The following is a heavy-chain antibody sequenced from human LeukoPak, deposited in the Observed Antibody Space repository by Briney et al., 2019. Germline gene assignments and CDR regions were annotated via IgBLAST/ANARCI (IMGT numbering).Heavy chain of an antibody. J-gene: IGHJ6*03. CDR3: ARVDIVVVVAASYYYMDV. CDR2: IYYSGST. CDR1: GGSISSYY. Sequence: SETLSLTCTLSGGSISSYYWSWIRQPPGKGLEWIGYIYYSGSTNYNPSLKSRVTIAVDTSKNQFSLKLSSVTAADTAVYYCARVDIVVVVAASYYYMDVWGKGTTVTVSS. V-gene: IGHV4-59*01. D-gene: IGHD2-15*01.